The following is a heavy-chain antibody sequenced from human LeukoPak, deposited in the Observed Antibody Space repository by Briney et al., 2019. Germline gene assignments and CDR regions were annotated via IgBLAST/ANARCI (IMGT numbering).Heavy chain of an antibody. D-gene: IGHD1-26*01. Sequence: GGSLRLSCAASGFTVSSNYMSWVRQAPGKGLEWVSYISGSSSAIYYADSLKGRFTISRVNAKNSLYLQMNSLSAEDMAVYYCARVLGSYGDSAYWGQGTLVTVSS. CDR1: GFTVSSNY. CDR3: ARVLGSYGDSAY. J-gene: IGHJ4*02. CDR2: ISGSSSAI. V-gene: IGHV3-48*04.